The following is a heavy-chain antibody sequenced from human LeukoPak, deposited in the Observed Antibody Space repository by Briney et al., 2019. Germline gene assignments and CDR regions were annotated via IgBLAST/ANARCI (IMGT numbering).Heavy chain of an antibody. V-gene: IGHV1-2*02. Sequence: GASVKVSCKASGSTFTGYYIHWVRQAPGQGLEWLGWFNPNSGGTNYAQKFPGRVTMTRDTSISTAYMELSRLRSDDTAVYYCAREKGYCSSTSCYAVHAFDIWGQGTMVTVSS. CDR2: FNPNSGGT. J-gene: IGHJ3*02. D-gene: IGHD2-2*01. CDR3: AREKGYCSSTSCYAVHAFDI. CDR1: GSTFTGYY.